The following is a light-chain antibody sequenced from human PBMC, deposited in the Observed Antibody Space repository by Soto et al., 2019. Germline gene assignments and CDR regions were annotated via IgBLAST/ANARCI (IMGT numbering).Light chain of an antibody. Sequence: SALTPPRSVSGSPGQPVTISFTGTSSDVGGYNYVSWYQQHPGKAPKLMIYDVGKRPSGVPDRFSGSKYDNTASLTIPGLQAEDEADYYCCSYAGSYTRVFGTGTKVTVL. J-gene: IGLJ1*01. CDR3: CSYAGSYTRV. CDR1: SSDVGGYNY. CDR2: DVG. V-gene: IGLV2-11*01.